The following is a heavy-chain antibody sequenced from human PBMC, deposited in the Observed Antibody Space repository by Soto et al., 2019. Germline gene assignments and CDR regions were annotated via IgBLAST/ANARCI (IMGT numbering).Heavy chain of an antibody. CDR3: VRVAYGDLGG. D-gene: IGHD4-17*01. Sequence: EVQLVESGGGLVQPGGSLRLSCAASGFTFSSYWMHWVRQAPGKGLVWVSRIKSDGSDTSYADSVKGRFTISRDNAKNTLYLQMSSRRAEDTAVYYCVRVAYGDLGGWCQGTLVTVSS. CDR2: IKSDGSDT. V-gene: IGHV3-74*01. CDR1: GFTFSSYW. J-gene: IGHJ4*02.